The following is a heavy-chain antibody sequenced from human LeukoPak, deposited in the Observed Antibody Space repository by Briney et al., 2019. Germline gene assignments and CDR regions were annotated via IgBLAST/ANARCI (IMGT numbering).Heavy chain of an antibody. CDR2: ISWNSGSI. CDR3: AKDSGSSSGYESWFDP. J-gene: IGHJ5*02. Sequence: GGSLRLSCAASGFTFDDYAMHWVRQAPGKGLEWVSGISWNSGSIGYADSVKGRFTISRDNAKNSLYLQMNSLRAEDTALYYCAKDSGSSSGYESWFDPWGQGTLVTVSS. CDR1: GFTFDDYA. V-gene: IGHV3-9*01. D-gene: IGHD5-12*01.